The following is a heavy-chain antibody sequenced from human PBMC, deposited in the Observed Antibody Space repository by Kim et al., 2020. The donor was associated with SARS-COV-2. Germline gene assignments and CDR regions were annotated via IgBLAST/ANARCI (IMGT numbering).Heavy chain of an antibody. Sequence: GGSLRLSCAASGFTFSSYGMHWVRQAPGKGLEWVAVISYDGSNKYYADSVKGRFTISRDNSKNTLYLQMNSLRAEDTAVYYCAKDLSWRGSRYSSGWYGGYFDYWGQGTLVTVSS. CDR2: ISYDGSNK. J-gene: IGHJ4*02. CDR1: GFTFSSYG. CDR3: AKDLSWRGSRYSSGWYGGYFDY. V-gene: IGHV3-30*18. D-gene: IGHD6-19*01.